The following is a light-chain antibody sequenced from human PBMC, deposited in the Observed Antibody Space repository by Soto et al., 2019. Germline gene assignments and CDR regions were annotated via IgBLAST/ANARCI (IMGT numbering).Light chain of an antibody. J-gene: IGKJ4*01. CDR2: DTA. Sequence: EIVLTQSPATLSLSPGERATLSCRASQSVRSYLAWYQQKPGQAPRLLIYDTANRATGIPDRFSGSGSGTDFTLTISSLESEDFAGYYCHQRSTWPLTVGGGTKVEIK. V-gene: IGKV3-11*01. CDR3: HQRSTWPLT. CDR1: QSVRSY.